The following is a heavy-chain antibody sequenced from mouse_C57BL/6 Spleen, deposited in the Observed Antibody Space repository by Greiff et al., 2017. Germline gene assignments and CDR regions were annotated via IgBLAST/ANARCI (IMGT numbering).Heavy chain of an antibody. CDR2: IYPGDGDT. CDR1: GYAFSSSW. V-gene: IGHV1-82*01. D-gene: IGHD2-3*01. CDR3: ARYDGYWRDMDY. Sequence: QVQLQQSGPELVKPGASVKISCKASGYAFSSSWMNWVKQRPGKGLEWIGRIYPGDGDTNYNGKFKGKATLTADKSSSTAYMQLSSLTSEDSAVYFCARYDGYWRDMDYWGQGTSVTVSS. J-gene: IGHJ4*01.